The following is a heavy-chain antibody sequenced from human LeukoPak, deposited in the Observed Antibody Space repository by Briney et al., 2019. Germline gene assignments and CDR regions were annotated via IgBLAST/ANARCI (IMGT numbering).Heavy chain of an antibody. V-gene: IGHV4-34*01. D-gene: IGHD2-2*01. CDR1: GGSFSGYY. J-gene: IGHJ3*02. CDR3: ARGRSDYADAFDI. CDR2: INHSGST. Sequence: SETLSLTCAVYGGSFSGYYWSWIRQPPGKGLEWIGEINHSGSTNYNPSLKSRVTISVDTSKNQFSLKLSSVTAADTAVYYCARGRSDYADAFDIWGQETMVTVSS.